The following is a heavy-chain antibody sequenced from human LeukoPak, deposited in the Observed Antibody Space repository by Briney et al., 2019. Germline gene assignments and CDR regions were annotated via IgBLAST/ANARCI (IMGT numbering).Heavy chain of an antibody. Sequence: SETLSLTCTVSGYSISSGYYWGWIRQPPGKGLEWIGYIYYSGSTNYNPSLKSRVTISVDTSKNQFSLKLSSVTAADTAVYYCARERAVAGLGAFDIWGQGTMVTVSS. J-gene: IGHJ3*02. CDR1: GYSISSGYY. V-gene: IGHV4-38-2*02. D-gene: IGHD6-19*01. CDR2: IYYSGST. CDR3: ARERAVAGLGAFDI.